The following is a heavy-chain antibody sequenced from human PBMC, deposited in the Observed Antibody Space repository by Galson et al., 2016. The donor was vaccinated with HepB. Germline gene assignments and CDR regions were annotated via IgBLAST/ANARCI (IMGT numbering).Heavy chain of an antibody. CDR3: ARDKSPIVVVPGANSYYYYYGMDV. J-gene: IGHJ6*04. D-gene: IGHD2-2*01. CDR2: ISGYNGIT. CDR1: GYTFSTYG. Sequence: SVKVSCKASGYTFSTYGINWVRQAPGQGLEWMGWISGYNGITNYAQMLKGRVTMTTATSTATAFMELRSLGSDDPAVYYCARDKSPIVVVPGANSYYYYYGMDVWGEGTTVTVSS. V-gene: IGHV1-18*01.